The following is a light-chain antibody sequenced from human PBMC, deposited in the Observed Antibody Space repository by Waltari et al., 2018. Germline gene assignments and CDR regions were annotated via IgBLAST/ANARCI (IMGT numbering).Light chain of an antibody. CDR3: QQRSDWPRT. J-gene: IGKJ1*01. Sequence: EIVLTQSPATLSLSPGERATLSCRASQSVSSYLAWYQQKPGQTPSLLIFSASNRAAGIPARFSGSGSGTDFTLTISSLAPEDFAVYYCQQRSDWPRTFGQGTKVEIK. CDR2: SAS. V-gene: IGKV3-11*01. CDR1: QSVSSY.